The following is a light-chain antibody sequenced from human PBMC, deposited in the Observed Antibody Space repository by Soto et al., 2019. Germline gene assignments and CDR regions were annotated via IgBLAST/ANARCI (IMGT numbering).Light chain of an antibody. V-gene: IGKV3-20*01. Sequence: EIVLTQSPDTLSLSPGERATLSCRASQSVTSAYLAWYQQKPGQAPRLLIYGASSRATGIPDRFSGSGSGTDFTFSISRLEPEDFAVYYCQHYGSSPLTFGGGTKVEIK. CDR1: QSVTSAY. J-gene: IGKJ4*01. CDR3: QHYGSSPLT. CDR2: GAS.